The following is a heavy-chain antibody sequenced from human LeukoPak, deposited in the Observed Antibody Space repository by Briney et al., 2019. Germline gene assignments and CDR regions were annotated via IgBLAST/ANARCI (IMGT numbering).Heavy chain of an antibody. D-gene: IGHD5-12*01. J-gene: IGHJ3*02. Sequence: AGGSLRLSCAASGFTFSSYAMHWVRQAPGKGLEWVAVISYDGSNKYYADSVKGRFTISRDNAKNSLYLQMNSLRAEDTAVYYCARVAMERGYSGYDAFDIWGQGTMVTVSS. CDR2: ISYDGSNK. CDR1: GFTFSSYA. V-gene: IGHV3-30-3*01. CDR3: ARVAMERGYSGYDAFDI.